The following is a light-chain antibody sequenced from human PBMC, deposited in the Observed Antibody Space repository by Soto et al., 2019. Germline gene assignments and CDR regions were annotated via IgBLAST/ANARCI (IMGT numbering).Light chain of an antibody. J-gene: IGLJ1*01. CDR3: SSYTSSSTYV. Sequence: QSVLTQPASGSGSPGQSITISCTGTSSDVGGYNYVSWYQQHPGKAPKLIIYDVTNRPSGVSNRFSGSKSGNTASLTISGLQAEDEADYYCSSYTSSSTYVFGTGTKVTV. V-gene: IGLV2-14*01. CDR1: SSDVGGYNY. CDR2: DVT.